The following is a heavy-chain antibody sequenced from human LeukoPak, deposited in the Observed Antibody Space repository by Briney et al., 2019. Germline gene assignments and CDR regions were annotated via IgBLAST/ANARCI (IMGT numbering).Heavy chain of an antibody. CDR3: ARWDSGSYFLDY. Sequence: SETLSLTCTVSGGSVSSYYWNWIRQPPGKGLEWIGYIYYSGSTNYNPSLERRVAISIDTSKNQFSLKLNSVTAADTAVYYCARWDSGSYFLDYWGQGTLVTVAS. J-gene: IGHJ4*02. CDR2: IYYSGST. CDR1: GGSVSSYY. V-gene: IGHV4-59*02. D-gene: IGHD1-26*01.